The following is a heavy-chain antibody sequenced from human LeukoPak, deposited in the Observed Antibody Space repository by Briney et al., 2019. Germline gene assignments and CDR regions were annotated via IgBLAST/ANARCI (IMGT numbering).Heavy chain of an antibody. CDR3: ARDVDIKVDY. Sequence: GGSLRLSCVASGFTFSSYSMNRVRQAPGKGLEWVSSISTSSSYIYYADSVKGRFTISRDNAKKSLYLQMNSLRAEDTAVYYCARDVDIKVDYWGQGTLVTVSS. D-gene: IGHD5-12*01. CDR1: GFTFSSYS. J-gene: IGHJ4*02. V-gene: IGHV3-21*01. CDR2: ISTSSSYI.